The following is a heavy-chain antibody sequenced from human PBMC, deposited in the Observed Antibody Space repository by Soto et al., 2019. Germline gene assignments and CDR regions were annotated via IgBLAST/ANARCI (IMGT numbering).Heavy chain of an antibody. CDR3: ARDGLRYFDWLFTFDY. Sequence: EVQLLESGGGLVQPGGSLRLSCAASGFTFSSYAMSWVRQAPGKGLEWVSAISGSGGSTYYADSVKGRFTISRDNAKNSLYLQMNSLRAEDTAVYYCARDGLRYFDWLFTFDYWGQGTLVTVSS. CDR2: ISGSGGST. V-gene: IGHV3-23*01. D-gene: IGHD3-9*01. CDR1: GFTFSSYA. J-gene: IGHJ4*02.